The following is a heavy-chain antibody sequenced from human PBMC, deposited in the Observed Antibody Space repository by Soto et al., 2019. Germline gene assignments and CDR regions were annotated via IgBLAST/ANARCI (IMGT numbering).Heavy chain of an antibody. Sequence: QVQLEESGGGVVQPGRSLRLSCAASGFIFSSYSMHWVRQAPGKGLEWVAIISNDGSSKYYVDSVKGRFTISIDNSNNTLSLQMNVLRAQDMAVYYFARDQFLAAFDIWGQGTMVTVSS. CDR3: ARDQFLAAFDI. CDR1: GFIFSSYS. D-gene: IGHD2-21*01. CDR2: ISNDGSSK. V-gene: IGHV3-30-3*01. J-gene: IGHJ3*02.